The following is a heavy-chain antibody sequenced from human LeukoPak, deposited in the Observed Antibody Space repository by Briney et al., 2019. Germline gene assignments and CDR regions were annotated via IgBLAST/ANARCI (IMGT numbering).Heavy chain of an antibody. CDR3: ARGRMVRGVHNWFDP. V-gene: IGHV1-8*03. D-gene: IGHD3-10*01. CDR2: MNPNSGNT. Sequence: ASVTVSCKASGYTFTSYDINWVRQATGQGLEWMGWMNPNSGNTGYAQKFQGRVTITRNTSISTAYMELSSLRSEDTAVYYCARGRMVRGVHNWFDPWGQGTLVTVSS. J-gene: IGHJ5*02. CDR1: GYTFTSYD.